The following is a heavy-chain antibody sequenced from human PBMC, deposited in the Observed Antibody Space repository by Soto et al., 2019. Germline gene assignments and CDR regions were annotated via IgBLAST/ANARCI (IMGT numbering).Heavy chain of an antibody. D-gene: IGHD6-13*01. Sequence: ASVKVSCKASGYTFTGYYMHWVRQAPGQGLEWMGWINPNSGGTNYAQKFQGWVTMTRDTSISTAYMELSRLRSDDTAVYYCARGSAADNYYYYGMDVWGQGTTVTVSS. J-gene: IGHJ6*02. CDR3: ARGSAADNYYYYGMDV. CDR1: GYTFTGYY. CDR2: INPNSGGT. V-gene: IGHV1-2*04.